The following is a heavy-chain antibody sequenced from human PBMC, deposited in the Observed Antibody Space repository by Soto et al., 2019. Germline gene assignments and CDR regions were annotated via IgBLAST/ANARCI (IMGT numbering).Heavy chain of an antibody. V-gene: IGHV4-59*08. CDR3: ARHNYGSGSTYFDY. CDR1: GGSISSYY. CDR2: IYYRGST. J-gene: IGHJ4*02. Sequence: PSETLSLTCTVSGGSISSYYWSWIRQPPGKGLEWIGYIYYRGSTNYNPSLKSRVTISEDTSKNQFSLKLNFMTAVDTAVYYCARHNYGSGSTYFDYWGQGTLVTVSS. D-gene: IGHD3-10*01.